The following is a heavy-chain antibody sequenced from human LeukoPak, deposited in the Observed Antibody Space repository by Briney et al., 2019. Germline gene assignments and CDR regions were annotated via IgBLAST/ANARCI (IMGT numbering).Heavy chain of an antibody. CDR1: GFTFSSYS. CDR3: ARGPSGYHNT. CDR2: ISSSSSTI. D-gene: IGHD5-12*01. J-gene: IGHJ4*02. V-gene: IGHV3-48*01. Sequence: GGSLRLSCAASGFTFSSYSMNWVRQAPGKGLEWVSYISSSSSTIYYADSVKGRFTISRDNSKNTLYLQMNSLRAEDTAVYYCARGPSGYHNTGGRGTLVTVSS.